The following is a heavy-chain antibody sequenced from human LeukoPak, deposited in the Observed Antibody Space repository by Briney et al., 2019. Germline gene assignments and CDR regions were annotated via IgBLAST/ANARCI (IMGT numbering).Heavy chain of an antibody. D-gene: IGHD4-17*01. CDR1: GDCFTSHY. V-gene: IGHV4-59*11. J-gene: IGHJ3*02. Sequence: SPTLSLTCALSGDCFTSHYCTLIRQHPGRGLACIRYISYIGTTNYNPSLKSRVTTPIYASRTQLSRTLTSMTTAATAANYCARDLVTVTKGFDIWGLGTMVSVSS. CDR3: ARDLVTVTKGFDI. CDR2: ISYIGTT.